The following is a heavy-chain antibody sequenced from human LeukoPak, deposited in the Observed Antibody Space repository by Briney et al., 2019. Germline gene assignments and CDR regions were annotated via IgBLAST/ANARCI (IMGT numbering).Heavy chain of an antibody. CDR3: ARGNGWVCSSTSCYNWFDP. CDR1: GGSISSYY. V-gene: IGHV4-59*01. D-gene: IGHD2-2*01. Sequence: KPSETLSLTCTVSGGSISSYYWSWIRQPPGEGLEWIGYIYYSGSTNYNPSLKSRATISVDTSNNPFSLKLSSVAAADTAVYYCARGNGWVCSSTSCYNWFDPWGQGTLVTVSS. CDR2: IYYSGST. J-gene: IGHJ5*02.